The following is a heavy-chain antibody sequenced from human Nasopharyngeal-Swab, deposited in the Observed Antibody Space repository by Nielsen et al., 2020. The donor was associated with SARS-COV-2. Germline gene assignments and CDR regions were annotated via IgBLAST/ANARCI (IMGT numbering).Heavy chain of an antibody. CDR3: ARHLLQKVYWYFDL. D-gene: IGHD1-1*01. J-gene: IGHJ2*01. CDR1: GGSISSSSYY. V-gene: IGHV4-39*01. Sequence: SETLSLTCTVSGGSISSSSYYWGWIRQPPGKGLEWIGSIYYSGSTYYNPSLKSRVTISVDTSKNQFSLKLSSVTAADTAVYYCARHLLQKVYWYFDLWGRGTLVTVSS. CDR2: IYYSGST.